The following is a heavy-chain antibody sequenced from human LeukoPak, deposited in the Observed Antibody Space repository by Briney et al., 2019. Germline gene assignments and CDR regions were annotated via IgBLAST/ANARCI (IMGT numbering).Heavy chain of an antibody. CDR3: ARRSYYYGSGSPFPY. V-gene: IGHV4-34*01. Sequence: PSETLSLTCAVYGGSFSGYYWSWIRQPPGKGLEWIGEINHSGSTNYNPSLKSRVTISVDTSKNQFSLKLSSVTAADTAVYYCARRSYYYGSGSPFPYWGQGALVTVSS. CDR2: INHSGST. J-gene: IGHJ4*02. D-gene: IGHD3-10*01. CDR1: GGSFSGYY.